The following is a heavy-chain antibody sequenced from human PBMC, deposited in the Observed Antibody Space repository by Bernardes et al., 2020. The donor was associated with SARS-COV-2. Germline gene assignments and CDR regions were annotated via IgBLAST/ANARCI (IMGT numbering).Heavy chain of an antibody. CDR1: GFDFSDFP. V-gene: IGHV3-30-3*01. CDR3: ARDPPYSSGWSSLYADY. J-gene: IGHJ4*02. CDR2: ISYDGGNI. D-gene: IGHD6-19*01. Sequence: VGSLILSCAASGFDFSDFPMHWVRQAPGQGLEWVALISYDGGNIYYAESVRGRFTISRDNSKNMMYLQMNSLRPEDTAVYFCARDPPYSSGWSSLYADYWGQGTLVTVSS.